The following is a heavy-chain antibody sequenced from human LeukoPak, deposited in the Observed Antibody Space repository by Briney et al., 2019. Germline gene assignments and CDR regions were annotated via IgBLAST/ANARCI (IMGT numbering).Heavy chain of an antibody. CDR1: GYSFVGYG. CDR3: ARDNDGH. V-gene: IGHV1-69*04. CDR2: IIPILGIA. Sequence: SVKVSCKASGYSFVGYGITWVQQAPGQGLEWMGRIIPILGIANYAQKFQGRVTITADKSTSTAYMELSSLRSEDTAVYYCARDNDGHWGQGTLVTVSS. J-gene: IGHJ4*02. D-gene: IGHD5-24*01.